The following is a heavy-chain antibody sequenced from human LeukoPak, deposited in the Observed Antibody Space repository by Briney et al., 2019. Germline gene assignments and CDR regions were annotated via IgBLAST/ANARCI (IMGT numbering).Heavy chain of an antibody. CDR1: GFTFSSFA. D-gene: IGHD3-16*01. Sequence: PGGSLRLSCAASGFTFSSFAMSWVRQAPGKGLEWVAVISYDGSDKYYADSVKGRFTISRDNSKNTLSLQMNSLRIEDTAIYYCARDPWGYWGQGTLVTVSS. CDR2: ISYDGSDK. CDR3: ARDPWGY. V-gene: IGHV3-30*03. J-gene: IGHJ4*02.